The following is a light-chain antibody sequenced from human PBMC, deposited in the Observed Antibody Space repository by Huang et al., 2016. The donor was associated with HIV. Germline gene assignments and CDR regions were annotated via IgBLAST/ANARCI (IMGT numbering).Light chain of an antibody. Sequence: IQLTQSPSSLAASVGDRVTITCRASQDIRSFLAWYQQEPGKAPKLLIYDASTLQSGVTSRFSGSGSGTDFTLTISSLQPEDFATYYCQQLNSYPPAFGQGTRLEIK. CDR2: DAS. CDR1: QDIRSF. V-gene: IGKV1-9*01. CDR3: QQLNSYPPA. J-gene: IGKJ5*01.